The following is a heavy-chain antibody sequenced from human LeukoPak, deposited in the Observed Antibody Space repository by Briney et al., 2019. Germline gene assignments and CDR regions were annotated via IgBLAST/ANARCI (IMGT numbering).Heavy chain of an antibody. CDR1: GGLITSTIHY. J-gene: IGHJ5*02. CDR3: AGSPGGYSYGPGP. V-gene: IGHV4-39*07. Sequence: SETLSLTCSVSGGLITSTIHYWAWIRQPPGQGLEWIASIYYNGITYYNASLESRVTMSVDTSKNQFSLKLSSVTAADTAVYYCAGSPGGYSYGPGPWGQGTLVTVSS. CDR2: IYYNGIT. D-gene: IGHD5-18*01.